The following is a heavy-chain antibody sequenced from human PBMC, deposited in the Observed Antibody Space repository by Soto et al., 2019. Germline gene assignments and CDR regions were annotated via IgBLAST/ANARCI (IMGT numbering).Heavy chain of an antibody. CDR1: GYSVNRHY. D-gene: IGHD3-10*01. Sequence: SETLSLTCTFSGYSVNRHYWGWIRQSPGKGLEWIAYIANSGSTNYNPSLKSRVTISRDTSKNHLSLQLSSVTTADTAVYYCLTKPYGSVYFDYWGQGILVTVSS. V-gene: IGHV4-59*02. CDR3: LTKPYGSVYFDY. J-gene: IGHJ4*02. CDR2: IANSGST.